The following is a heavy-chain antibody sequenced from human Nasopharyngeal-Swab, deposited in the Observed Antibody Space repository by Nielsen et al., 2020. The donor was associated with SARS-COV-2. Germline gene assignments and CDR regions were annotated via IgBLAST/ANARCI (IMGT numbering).Heavy chain of an antibody. CDR2: INPSAGST. J-gene: IGHJ5*02. V-gene: IGHV1-46*01. D-gene: IGHD2-2*01. Sequence: ASVKVSCKASGYTFTSYYIHWVRQAPGQGLEWMGIINPSAGSTSYAQKFHGRVTMTRDTSTSTVSMELSSLRSEDTAVYYCAREDIGVVPVAMGYNWFDPWGQGTLVTVSS. CDR3: AREDIGVVPVAMGYNWFDP. CDR1: GYTFTSYY.